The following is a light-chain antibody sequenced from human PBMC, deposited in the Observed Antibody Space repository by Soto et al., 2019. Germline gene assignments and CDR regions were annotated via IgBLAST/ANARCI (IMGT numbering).Light chain of an antibody. Sequence: EVVMTQSPATLSESPGESAALSCRASQSVSSSYLAWYQQKPGQAPRLLFYGASSRVTGIPGRLSASGSGADFTLTISRLEPEDFAVYFCQQYGPSLTFGQGTRLEIK. CDR3: QQYGPSLT. CDR2: GAS. V-gene: IGKV3-20*01. CDR1: QSVSSSY. J-gene: IGKJ5*01.